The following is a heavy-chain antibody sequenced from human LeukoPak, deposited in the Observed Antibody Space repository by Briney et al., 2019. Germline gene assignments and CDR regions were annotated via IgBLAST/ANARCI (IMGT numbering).Heavy chain of an antibody. CDR3: ARVFLGYCSGGSCYHRVPDFDY. Sequence: SETLSLTCAVYGGSFSGYYWSWIRQPPGKGLEWIGEINHSGSTNYNPSLKSRVTISVDTSKNQFSLKLSSVTAADTAVYYCARVFLGYCSGGSCYHRVPDFDYWGQGTLVTFSS. CDR2: INHSGST. J-gene: IGHJ4*02. V-gene: IGHV4-34*01. D-gene: IGHD2-15*01. CDR1: GGSFSGYY.